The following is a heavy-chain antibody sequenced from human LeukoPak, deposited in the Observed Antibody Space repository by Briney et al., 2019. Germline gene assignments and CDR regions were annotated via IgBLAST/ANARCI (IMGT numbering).Heavy chain of an antibody. Sequence: GGSLRLSCAASGFTVSSNYMGWVRQAPGKGLEWVSVIYSGGSTYYADSVKGRVTISRDHSKNTLYLQKNRLRAEDTAVYYCASTSGSFQLYFLYYWGQGTLVTVSS. CDR3: ASTSGSFQLYFLYY. CDR1: GFTVSSNY. V-gene: IGHV3-66*01. D-gene: IGHD1-26*01. CDR2: IYSGGST. J-gene: IGHJ4*02.